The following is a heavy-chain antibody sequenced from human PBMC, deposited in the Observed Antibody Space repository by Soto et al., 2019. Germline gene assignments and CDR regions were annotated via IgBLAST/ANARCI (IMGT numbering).Heavy chain of an antibody. Sequence: QVQLVQSVDEVKKPGASVKVSCRASGYTFTSYGVSWVRQAPGPVLEWMGWISAFNGQTNYIQKVQGRVTLTTEASTSTAYMELRSLRSDDTAVYYWARGGDYYYGLDVWGQGTTVTVSS. CDR1: GYTFTSYG. V-gene: IGHV1-18*01. J-gene: IGHJ6*02. D-gene: IGHD3-16*01. CDR3: ARGGDYYYGLDV. CDR2: ISAFNGQT.